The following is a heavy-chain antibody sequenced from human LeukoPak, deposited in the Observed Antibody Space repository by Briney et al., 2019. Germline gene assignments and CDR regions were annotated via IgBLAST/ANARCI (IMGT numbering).Heavy chain of an antibody. Sequence: ASVKVSCKASGYTFTSYGISWVRQAPGQGLEWMGWISAYNGNTNYAQKLQGRVTMTTDTSTSTAYMELRSLRSDDTAVYYCARGGNVLPQYYDFWSGYYTGDYWGQGTLVTVSS. D-gene: IGHD3-3*01. CDR1: GYTFTSYG. J-gene: IGHJ4*02. CDR2: ISAYNGNT. V-gene: IGHV1-18*01. CDR3: ARGGNVLPQYYDFWSGYYTGDY.